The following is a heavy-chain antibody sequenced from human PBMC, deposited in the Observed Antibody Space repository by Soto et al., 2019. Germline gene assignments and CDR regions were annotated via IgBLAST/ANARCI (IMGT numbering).Heavy chain of an antibody. CDR3: ACLAAAGAFDI. J-gene: IGHJ3*02. CDR1: GFTFSSYA. V-gene: IGHV3-30-3*01. D-gene: IGHD6-13*01. CDR2: ISYDGSNK. Sequence: QVQLVESGGGVVQPGRSLRLSCAASGFTFSSYAMHWVRQAPGKGLEWVAVISYDGSNKYYADSVKGRFTISRDNSKNTLYLQMNSLRAEDTAVYYSACLAAAGAFDIWGQGSMVTVSS.